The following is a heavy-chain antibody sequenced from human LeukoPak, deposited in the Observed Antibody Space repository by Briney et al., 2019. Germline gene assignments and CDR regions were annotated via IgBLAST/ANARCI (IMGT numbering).Heavy chain of an antibody. CDR1: WFPRRKNQ. CDR2: NYSWGNK. J-gene: IGHJ5*02. V-gene: IGHV3-53*01. Sequence: AGESLRHFCSVSWFPRRKNQMRWVPLAPGKGLEWGSINYSWGNKYYPVSVKGRLTISRDNSKNTLYLQMNSLGAEDTAVYYCAREMEKRELLANWFDPWVQGTLVIVSS. D-gene: IGHD1-26*01. CDR3: AREMEKRELLANWFDP.